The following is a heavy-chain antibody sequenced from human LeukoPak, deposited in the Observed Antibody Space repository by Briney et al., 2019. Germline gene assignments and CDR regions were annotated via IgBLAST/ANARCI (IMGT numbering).Heavy chain of an antibody. CDR1: AFIFSGHW. CDR2: IKEDGSER. V-gene: IGHV3-7*03. CDR3: AKLRWRSSGPYDY. D-gene: IGHD6-19*01. Sequence: PGGSLRLSCEGSAFIFSGHWMNWVRQTPGKGLEWVASIKEDGSERQYVDSVKGRFSISRDNTKGSLFLQLNSLRAEDTAVYYCAKLRWRSSGPYDYWGQGTLVTVSS. J-gene: IGHJ4*02.